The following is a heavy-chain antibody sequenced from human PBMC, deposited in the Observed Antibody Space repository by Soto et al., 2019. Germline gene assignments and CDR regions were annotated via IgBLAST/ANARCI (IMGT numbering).Heavy chain of an antibody. J-gene: IGHJ3*02. CDR1: GGSFSGYY. CDR3: ASGKLDESDVFDI. Sequence: QVQLQQWGAGLLKPSETLSLTCAVYGGSFSGYYWSWIRQPPGKGLEWIGEINHSGSTNYNPSLKSRVTISVDTSKNQFSLKLSSVTAADTAVYYCASGKLDESDVFDIWGQGTMVTVSS. D-gene: IGHD1-1*01. V-gene: IGHV4-34*01. CDR2: INHSGST.